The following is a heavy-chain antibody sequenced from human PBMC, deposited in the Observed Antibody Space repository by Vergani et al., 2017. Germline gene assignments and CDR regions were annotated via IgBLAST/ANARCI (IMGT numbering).Heavy chain of an antibody. Sequence: QVQLQQWGAGLLKPSETLSLTCAVYGGSFSGYYWSWIRQPPGKGLEWIGEINHSGSTNYNPSLKSRVTISVYTSKDQFSLKLSSVTAADTAVYYCARGLRVRGVNYYYMDVWDKGTTVTVSS. V-gene: IGHV4-34*01. CDR2: INHSGST. D-gene: IGHD3-10*01. CDR1: GGSFSGYY. J-gene: IGHJ6*03. CDR3: ARGLRVRGVNYYYMDV.